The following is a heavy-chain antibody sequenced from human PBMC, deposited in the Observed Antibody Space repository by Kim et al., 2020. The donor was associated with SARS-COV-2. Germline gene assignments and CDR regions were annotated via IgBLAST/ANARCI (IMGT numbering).Heavy chain of an antibody. D-gene: IGHD1-26*01. Sequence: SETLSLTCTVSGGSISGYFWSWIRQPPGKGLEWIAFISHSGITKFNPSLKSRVTISVDTSKNQFSLRLTSVTAADTAAYYCARHQERPPHSWDYWGQGTLVTVSS. CDR3: ARHQERPPHSWDY. CDR1: GGSISGYF. J-gene: IGHJ4*02. V-gene: IGHV4-59*08. CDR2: ISHSGIT.